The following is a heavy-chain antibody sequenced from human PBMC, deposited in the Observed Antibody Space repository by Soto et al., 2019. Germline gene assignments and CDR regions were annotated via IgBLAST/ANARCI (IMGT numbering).Heavy chain of an antibody. CDR3: ARGPIGDAAMVTNYFDY. J-gene: IGHJ4*02. V-gene: IGHV3-30-3*01. Sequence: QVQLVESGGGVVQPGRSLRLSCAASGFTFSNYAIHWVRQAPGKGLEWVAVLSYDGNNIHYADSVKGRFTVSRDNSKKNLFLQMNSLRAEDTALYYCARGPIGDAAMVTNYFDYWGQGTLVTVSS. CDR1: GFTFSNYA. D-gene: IGHD5-18*01. CDR2: LSYDGNNI.